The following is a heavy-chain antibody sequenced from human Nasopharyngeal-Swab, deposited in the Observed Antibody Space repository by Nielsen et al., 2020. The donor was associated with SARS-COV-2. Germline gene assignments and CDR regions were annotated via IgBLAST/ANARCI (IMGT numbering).Heavy chain of an antibody. V-gene: IGHV4-59*01. CDR1: GGSISSYY. J-gene: IGHJ4*02. CDR3: ATSDGGSGYS. D-gene: IGHD3-22*01. Sequence: SATLSLTCTVSGGSISSYYWSWIRQPPGKGLEWIGYIYYSGSTSFNPSLKSRVTISVDTSKNQFSLKLSSVTAADTAVYYCATSDGGSGYSWGQGTLVTVSS. CDR2: IYYSGST.